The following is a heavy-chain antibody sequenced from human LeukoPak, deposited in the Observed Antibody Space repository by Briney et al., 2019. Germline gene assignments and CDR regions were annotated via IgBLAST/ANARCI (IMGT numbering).Heavy chain of an antibody. D-gene: IGHD6-6*01. J-gene: IGHJ3*02. V-gene: IGHV4-59*08. Sequence: SETLSLTCTVSGGSISSYYWSWIRQPPGKGLEWIGYIYYSGSTNYNPSLKSRVTISVDTSKNQFSLKLSSVTAADTAVYYCARHGRSIAALPDAFDIWGQGTMVTVSS. CDR1: GGSISSYY. CDR2: IYYSGST. CDR3: ARHGRSIAALPDAFDI.